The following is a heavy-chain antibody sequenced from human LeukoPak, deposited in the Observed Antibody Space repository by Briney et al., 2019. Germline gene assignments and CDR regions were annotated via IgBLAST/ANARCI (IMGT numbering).Heavy chain of an antibody. CDR2: INSDGSST. D-gene: IGHD5-18*01. V-gene: IGHV3-74*01. CDR3: ARSDADSMVKDLYFDY. Sequence: PGGSLRLSCAASGFTFSSYWMHWVRQAPGKGLVWVSRINSDGSSTSYADSVKGRFTISRDNAKNTLYLQMNSLRAEDTAVYYCARSDADSMVKDLYFDYWGQGTLVTVSS. CDR1: GFTFSSYW. J-gene: IGHJ4*02.